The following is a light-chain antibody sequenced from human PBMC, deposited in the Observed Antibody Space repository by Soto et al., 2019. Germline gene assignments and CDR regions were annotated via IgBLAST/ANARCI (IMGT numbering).Light chain of an antibody. CDR1: QSVSGN. J-gene: IGKJ3*01. Sequence: EIVMTQSPATLSVSPGERATLSCRASQSVSGNLAWYQQKPGQAPRLLIYAASTRATGIPARFSGSGSGTEFNITISRLQSENFAVYYCQQYQNWPPITFGPGTKVDIK. CDR2: AAS. CDR3: QQYQNWPPIT. V-gene: IGKV3-15*01.